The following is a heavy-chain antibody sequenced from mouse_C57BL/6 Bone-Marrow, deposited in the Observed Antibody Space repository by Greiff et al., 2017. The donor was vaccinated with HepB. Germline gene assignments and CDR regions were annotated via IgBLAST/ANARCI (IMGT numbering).Heavy chain of an antibody. Sequence: VKLMESGPELVKPGASVKISCKASGYAFSSSWMNWVKQRPGKGLEWIGRIYPGDGDTNYNGKFKGKATVTADKSSSTAYMQLSSLTSEDSAVYFCARLGDGNPSGYWGQGTSVTVSS. CDR2: IYPGDGDT. CDR1: GYAFSSSW. D-gene: IGHD2-1*01. CDR3: ARLGDGNPSGY. J-gene: IGHJ4*01. V-gene: IGHV1-82*01.